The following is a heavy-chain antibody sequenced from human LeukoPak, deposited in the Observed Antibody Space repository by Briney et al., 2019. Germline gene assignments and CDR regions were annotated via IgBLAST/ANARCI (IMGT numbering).Heavy chain of an antibody. CDR1: GYTFTSYY. J-gene: IGHJ5*02. CDR3: ARDRDSSGWTNWFDP. Sequence: ASVKVSCKASGYTFTSYYMHWVRQAPGQGREWMGIINPSGGSTSYAQKFQGRVTMTRDTSTSTVYMELSSLRSEDTAVYYCARDRDSSGWTNWFDPWGQGTLVTVSS. D-gene: IGHD6-19*01. CDR2: INPSGGST. V-gene: IGHV1-46*01.